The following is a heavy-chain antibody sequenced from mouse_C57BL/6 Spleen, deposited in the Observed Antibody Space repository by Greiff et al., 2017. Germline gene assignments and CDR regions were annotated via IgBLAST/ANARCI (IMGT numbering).Heavy chain of an antibody. J-gene: IGHJ1*03. CDR3: ASSIDYDYDGGPQGLDV. D-gene: IGHD2-4*01. CDR2: IYPSDSET. Sequence: QVQLQQPGAELVRPGSSVKLSCKASGYTFTSYWMDWVKQRPGQGLEWIGNIYPSDSETHYNQKFKDKATLTVDKSSSTAYMQLRSLTSEDYAVYYCASSIDYDYDGGPQGLDVWGTGTTVTVSS. CDR1: GYTFTSYW. V-gene: IGHV1-61*01.